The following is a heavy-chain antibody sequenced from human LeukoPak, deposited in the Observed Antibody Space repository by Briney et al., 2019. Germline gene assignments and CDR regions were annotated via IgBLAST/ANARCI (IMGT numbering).Heavy chain of an antibody. Sequence: LSLTCAVYGGSFSGYYWSWVRQAPGKGLEWVGFIRSKAYGGTTEYAASVKGRFTISRDDSKSIAYLQMNSLKTEDTAVYYCTRDLGHIVVVTPDYWGQGTLVTVSS. V-gene: IGHV3-49*04. CDR3: TRDLGHIVVVTPDY. D-gene: IGHD2-21*02. CDR2: IRSKAYGGTT. CDR1: GGSFSGYY. J-gene: IGHJ4*02.